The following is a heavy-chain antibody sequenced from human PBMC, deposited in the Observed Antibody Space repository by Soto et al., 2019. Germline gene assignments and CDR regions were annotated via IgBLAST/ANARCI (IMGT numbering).Heavy chain of an antibody. D-gene: IGHD2-2*01. J-gene: IGHJ4*02. CDR1: GGSISSYY. Sequence: QVQLQESGPGLVKPSETLSLTCTVSGGSISSYYWSWIRQPPGKGLEWGGYVHNSGNTNYNPSLETRIAISADASKNQCSLELSSVTAADTAVYYCSRDRYILVPEGFDYWGQGTLVTVSS. CDR2: VHNSGNT. CDR3: SRDRYILVPEGFDY. V-gene: IGHV4-59*01.